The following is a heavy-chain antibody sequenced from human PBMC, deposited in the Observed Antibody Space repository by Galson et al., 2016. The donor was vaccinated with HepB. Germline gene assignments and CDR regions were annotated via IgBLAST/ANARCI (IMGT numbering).Heavy chain of an antibody. D-gene: IGHD3-3*01. CDR3: AAARKVFGPFDH. CDR1: EFSVSTNF. CDR2: IYSGGNT. J-gene: IGHJ5*02. Sequence: SLRLSCAASEFSVSTNFIHWVRQAPGKGLKWVSLIYSGGNTYHADSVKGRFTISRDNSKTTVYLQMNSLKDEDTAVYYCAAARKVFGPFDHWGQGTLVTVSS. V-gene: IGHV3-53*01.